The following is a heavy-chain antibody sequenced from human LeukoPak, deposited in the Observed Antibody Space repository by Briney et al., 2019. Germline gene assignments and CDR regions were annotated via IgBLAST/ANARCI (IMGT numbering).Heavy chain of an antibody. CDR3: ARSRRTYCGGDCYPFDY. CDR2: IKQDGSEK. Sequence: GSLRLSCAASGFTFSSYWMSWVRQAPGKGLEWVANIKQDGSEKYYVDSAKGRFTISRDNAKNSLYLQMNSLRAEDTAVYYCARSRRTYCGGDCYPFDYWGQGTLVTVSS. V-gene: IGHV3-7*01. D-gene: IGHD2-21*02. CDR1: GFTFSSYW. J-gene: IGHJ4*02.